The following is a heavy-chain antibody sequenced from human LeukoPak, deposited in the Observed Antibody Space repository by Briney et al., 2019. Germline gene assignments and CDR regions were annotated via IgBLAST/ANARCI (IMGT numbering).Heavy chain of an antibody. CDR3: ARGGYYYDSSGYYYPSTFNY. Sequence: ASVKVSCKASGYTFTSYYMHWVRQAPGQGLEWMGIINPSGGSTSYAQKFQGRVTMTRDMSTSTVYMELSSLRSEDTAVYYCARGGYYYDSSGYYYPSTFNYWGQGTLVTVSS. CDR1: GYTFTSYY. CDR2: INPSGGST. V-gene: IGHV1-46*01. J-gene: IGHJ4*02. D-gene: IGHD3-22*01.